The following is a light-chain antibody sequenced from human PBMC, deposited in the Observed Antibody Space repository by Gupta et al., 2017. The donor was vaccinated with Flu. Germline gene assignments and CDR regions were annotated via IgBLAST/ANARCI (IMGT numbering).Light chain of an antibody. V-gene: IGKV1-39*01. CDR2: GSF. CDR3: QQGKSDPWT. J-gene: IGKJ1*01. CDR1: QSITTH. Sequence: DIQMTQSPSSLSASVGDRVTITCRASQSITTHLNWYQQKAGKAPKLLIYGSFNLQTGVPSRFSDSGSGTEFTLTISSLQPEDIATYYCQQGKSDPWTFGQGTKVEIK.